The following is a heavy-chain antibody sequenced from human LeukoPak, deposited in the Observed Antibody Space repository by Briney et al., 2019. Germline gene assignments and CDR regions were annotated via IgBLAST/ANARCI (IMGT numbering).Heavy chain of an antibody. CDR3: ARDNKWR. J-gene: IGHJ4*02. V-gene: IGHV3-30*04. D-gene: IGHD5-12*01. CDR1: GFTFSSYA. CDR2: ISYDGSNK. Sequence: GRSLRLSCAASGFTFSSYAMHWVRQAPGKGLEWVAVISYDGSNKYYADSVKGRFTISRDNSKNTLYLQMNSLRAEDTAVYYCARDNKWRWGQGTLVTVSS.